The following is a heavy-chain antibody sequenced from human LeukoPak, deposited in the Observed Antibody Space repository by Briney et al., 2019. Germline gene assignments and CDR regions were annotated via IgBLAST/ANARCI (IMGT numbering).Heavy chain of an antibody. D-gene: IGHD3-9*01. V-gene: IGHV1-46*01. CDR1: GYTFTSNY. J-gene: IGHJ3*02. CDR2: ISPSGGST. CDR3: ANSRSGRLRYFDWLSAFDI. Sequence: GASVKVSCKAFGYTFTSNYMHWVRQAPGQGPEWMGVISPSGGSTTYAQKFQGRVTLTRDMSTSTDYLELSSLRSEDTAVYYCANSRSGRLRYFDWLSAFDIWGQGTMVTVSS.